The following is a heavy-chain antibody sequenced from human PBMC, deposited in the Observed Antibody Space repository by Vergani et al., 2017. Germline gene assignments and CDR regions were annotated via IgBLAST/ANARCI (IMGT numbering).Heavy chain of an antibody. CDR2: IYYSGST. J-gene: IGHJ4*02. CDR3: ARAYCSGGSCYSRRYFDY. CDR1: GGSISSYY. Sequence: QVQLQESGPGLVKPSETLSLTCTVSGGSISSYYWSWIRQPPGKGLEWIRYIYYSGSTNYNPSLKSRVTISVDTSKNQFSLKLSSVTAADTAVYYCARAYCSGGSCYSRRYFDYWGQGTLVTVSS. V-gene: IGHV4-59*01. D-gene: IGHD2-15*01.